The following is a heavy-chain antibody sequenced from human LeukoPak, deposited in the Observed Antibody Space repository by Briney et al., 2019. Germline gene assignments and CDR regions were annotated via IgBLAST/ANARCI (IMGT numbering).Heavy chain of an antibody. V-gene: IGHV3-23*01. CDR1: GFTFSSYA. D-gene: IGHD1-26*01. CDR3: ARAYSGSYYGFDY. J-gene: IGHJ4*02. Sequence: GGSLRLSCAASGFTFSSYAMSWVRQAPGKGLEWVSAISGSGGSTYYADSVKGRFTISRDNSKNTLYLQMNSLRAEDTAVYYCARAYSGSYYGFDYWGQGTLVTVSS. CDR2: ISGSGGST.